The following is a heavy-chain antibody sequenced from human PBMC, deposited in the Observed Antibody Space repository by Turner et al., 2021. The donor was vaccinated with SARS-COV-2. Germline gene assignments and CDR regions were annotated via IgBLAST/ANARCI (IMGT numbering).Heavy chain of an antibody. Sequence: EVQLVESGGGLVQPGGSLRLSCAASGFTFSSYWMTWVRQAPGKGLEWVANINQDGSEKSYGDSVKGRFTISRDNAKNSLYLQMNSLRAEDTAVYYCAKEDWLGRGYWYFDLWGRGTLVTVSS. J-gene: IGHJ2*01. V-gene: IGHV3-7*01. CDR1: GFTFSSYW. CDR3: AKEDWLGRGYWYFDL. D-gene: IGHD3-9*01. CDR2: INQDGSEK.